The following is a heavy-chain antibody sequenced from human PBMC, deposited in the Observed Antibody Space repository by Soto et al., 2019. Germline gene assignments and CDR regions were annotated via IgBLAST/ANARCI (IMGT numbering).Heavy chain of an antibody. CDR3: ARERPDGARLDP. D-gene: IGHD6-6*01. V-gene: IGHV4-30-4*01. J-gene: IGHJ5*02. Sequence: SETLSLTCTVSGGSISSGDYYWSWIRQPPGKGLEWIGYIYHSGSTYYNPSLKSRVTISVDTSKNQFSLKLSSVTAADTAVYYCARERPDGARLDPWRQGTLVTVSS. CDR2: IYHSGST. CDR1: GGSISSGDYY.